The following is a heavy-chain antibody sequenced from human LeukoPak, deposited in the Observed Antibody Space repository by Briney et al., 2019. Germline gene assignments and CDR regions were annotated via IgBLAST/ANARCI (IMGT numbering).Heavy chain of an antibody. D-gene: IGHD6-13*01. J-gene: IGHJ4*02. CDR2: MNPNSGNT. CDR1: GGTFSSYA. V-gene: IGHV1-8*03. CDR3: ARGRVSSSWSNIFDY. Sequence: ASVKVSCKASGGTFSSYAISWVRQATGQGLEWMGWMNPNSGNTGYAQKFQGRVTITRNTSISTAYMELSSLRSEDTAVYYCARGRVSSSWSNIFDYWGQGTLVTVSS.